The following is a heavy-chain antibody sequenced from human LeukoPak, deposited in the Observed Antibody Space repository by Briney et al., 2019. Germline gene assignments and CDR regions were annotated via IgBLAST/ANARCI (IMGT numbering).Heavy chain of an antibody. D-gene: IGHD2-2*01. Sequence: SETLSLTCSVSGGSISSGSYYWSWIRQPPGTGLEWIGYIYYSGGTDYNPSLKSRVTISVDTSKNQFSLKLSSVTAADTAVYYCARGRGPRYCSSTSCYYYYYMDVWGKGTTVTVSS. CDR3: ARGRGPRYCSSTSCYYYYYMDV. V-gene: IGHV4-61*01. CDR2: IYYSGGT. J-gene: IGHJ6*03. CDR1: GGSISSGSYY.